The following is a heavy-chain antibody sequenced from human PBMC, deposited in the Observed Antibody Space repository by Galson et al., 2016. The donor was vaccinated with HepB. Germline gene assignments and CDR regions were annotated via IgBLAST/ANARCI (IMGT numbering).Heavy chain of an antibody. J-gene: IGHJ2*01. CDR2: IYPGDSDT. Sequence: QSGAEVKKPGESLKISCKGSGSSFTPYWIGWVRQMPGKGLEWMGIIYPGDSDTRYSPSFQGQVTISADKSIGTAYLLWSSLKASDSAMYYCARIGQLGSTKYWAFDLWGRGTLVTVSS. V-gene: IGHV5-51*01. CDR1: GSSFTPYW. D-gene: IGHD1-1*01. CDR3: ARIGQLGSTKYWAFDL.